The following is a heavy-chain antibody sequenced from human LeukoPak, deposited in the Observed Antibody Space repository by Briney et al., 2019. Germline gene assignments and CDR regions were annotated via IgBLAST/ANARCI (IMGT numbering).Heavy chain of an antibody. D-gene: IGHD6-19*01. CDR2: IYHSGST. J-gene: IGHJ4*02. CDR1: GGSISSGGYY. CDR3: ARGGAGGSGWPYFDY. Sequence: TPSQTLSLTCTVSGGSISSGGYYWSWIRQPPGKGLEWIGYIYHSGSTYYNPSLKSRVTISVDRSKNQFSLKLSSVTAADTAVYYCARGGAGGSGWPYFDYWGQGTLVTVSS. V-gene: IGHV4-30-2*01.